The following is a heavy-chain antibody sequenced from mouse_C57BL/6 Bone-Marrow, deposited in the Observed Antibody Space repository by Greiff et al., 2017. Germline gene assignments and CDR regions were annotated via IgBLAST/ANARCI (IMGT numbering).Heavy chain of an antibody. V-gene: IGHV1-81*01. CDR1: GYTFTSSG. CDR2: MYPRSGNT. J-gene: IGHJ4*01. Sequence: QVQLQQSGAELARPGASVKLSCKASGYTFTSSGISWVKQRTGQGLEWIGEMYPRSGNTYYTEKFKGKATLNADKSSSTAYMELRSLTSEDAVVYFCARFAMDYWGQGTSVTVSS. CDR3: ARFAMDY.